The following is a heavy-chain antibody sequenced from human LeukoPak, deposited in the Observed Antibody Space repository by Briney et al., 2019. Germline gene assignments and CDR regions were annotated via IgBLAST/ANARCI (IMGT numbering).Heavy chain of an antibody. J-gene: IGHJ6*03. CDR2: ISSGGSTI. CDR3: ARVRGYSYGFSYYMDV. V-gene: IGHV3-48*03. Sequence: PGGSLRLSCTASGFTSSSYEMNWVRQSPGKGLEWVSYISSGGSTIYSADSVKGRFTISRDNAKNSLYLQMNSLRAEDTAVYYCARVRGYSYGFSYYMDVWGKGTTVTVSS. CDR1: GFTSSSYE. D-gene: IGHD5-18*01.